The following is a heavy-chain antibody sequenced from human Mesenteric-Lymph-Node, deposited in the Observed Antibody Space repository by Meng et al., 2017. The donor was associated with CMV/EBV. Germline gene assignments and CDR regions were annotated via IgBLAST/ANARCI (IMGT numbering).Heavy chain of an antibody. CDR1: GGSISSGDYY. CDR2: IYKSGNT. Sequence: SGGSISSGDYYWSWIRLHPGKGLEWIGYIYKSGNTYYNASLRSRLSISVDTSENQFSLKLSSVTAADTAVYYCARRYCSKTSCSFDYWGQGTLVTVSS. J-gene: IGHJ4*02. V-gene: IGHV4-31*02. D-gene: IGHD2-2*01. CDR3: ARRYCSKTSCSFDY.